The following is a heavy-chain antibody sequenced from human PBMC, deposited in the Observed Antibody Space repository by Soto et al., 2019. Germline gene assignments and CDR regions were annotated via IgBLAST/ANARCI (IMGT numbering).Heavy chain of an antibody. Sequence: ETLSLTCTVSGGSISSYYWSWIRQPPGKGLEWIGYIYYSGSTNYNPSLKSRVTISVDTSKNQFSLKLSSVTAADTAVYYCARESTVVTTVSSYYYYYMDVWGKGTTVTVSS. CDR3: ARESTVVTTVSSYYYYYMDV. D-gene: IGHD4-4*01. CDR1: GGSISSYY. CDR2: IYYSGST. V-gene: IGHV4-59*01. J-gene: IGHJ6*03.